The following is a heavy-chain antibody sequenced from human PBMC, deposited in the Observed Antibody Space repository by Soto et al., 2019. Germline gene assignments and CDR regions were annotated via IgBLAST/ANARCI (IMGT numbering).Heavy chain of an antibody. CDR1: GFTLSNYR. V-gene: IGHV3-21*06. J-gene: IGHJ6*02. CDR2: ITSRADYT. Sequence: EVQLVESGGGPVKSGQSLRLSCVASGFTLSNYRMTWVRQGPGKGLEWVSAITSRADYTHYTESVKGRFTISRDNAKNSVFRQMNSLRAAAADVYYCGRETEDEGSSSLRVYYVVAVWGQGTTVIVSS. D-gene: IGHD6-6*01. CDR3: GRETEDEGSSSLRVYYVVAV.